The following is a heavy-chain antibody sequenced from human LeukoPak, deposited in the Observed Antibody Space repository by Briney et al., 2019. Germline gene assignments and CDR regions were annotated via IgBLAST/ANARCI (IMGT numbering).Heavy chain of an antibody. V-gene: IGHV1-18*01. J-gene: IGHJ4*02. Sequence: GASVKVSCKASGYTFTNYGVSWVRQAPGQGLGWMGWISPYNGNTNYAQKFQGRVTVTTDTSTSTAYMELRSLRSDDTAFYYCTRTVLDCKNGVCYDYWGQGTLVTVSS. CDR3: TRTVLDCKNGVCYDY. CDR1: GYTFTNYG. D-gene: IGHD2-8*01. CDR2: ISPYNGNT.